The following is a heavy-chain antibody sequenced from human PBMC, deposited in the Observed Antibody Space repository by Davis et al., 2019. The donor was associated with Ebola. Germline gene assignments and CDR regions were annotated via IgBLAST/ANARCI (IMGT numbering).Heavy chain of an antibody. J-gene: IGHJ4*02. D-gene: IGHD3-22*01. Sequence: ESLKISCAASGFTFSDYYMSWIRQPPGKGLEWIGYYYYTGTTYYNPSLKSRVTISVDTSKNQFSLKLTSVTAADTAVYYCARGDSYYDPSGYYAGPEAPDHWGQGTLVSVSS. CDR2: YYYTGTT. V-gene: IGHV4-59*12. CDR1: GFTFSDYY. CDR3: ARGDSYYDPSGYYAGPEAPDH.